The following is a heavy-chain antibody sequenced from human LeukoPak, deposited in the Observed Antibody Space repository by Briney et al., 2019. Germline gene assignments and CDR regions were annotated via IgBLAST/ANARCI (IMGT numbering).Heavy chain of an antibody. Sequence: PSETLSLTRSVSGGSISSSNSYWGWTRPPPGKGLEWLGSIYASGRRYYNPSLKSGLTISVDTCKNQLSLKLSSVTAADTAVYYCARHVPFAKCTSGWYEPGDAFDIWGQGTMVTVSS. CDR3: ARHVPFAKCTSGWYEPGDAFDI. J-gene: IGHJ3*02. CDR2: IYASGRR. CDR1: GGSISSSNSY. V-gene: IGHV4-39*01. D-gene: IGHD6-19*01.